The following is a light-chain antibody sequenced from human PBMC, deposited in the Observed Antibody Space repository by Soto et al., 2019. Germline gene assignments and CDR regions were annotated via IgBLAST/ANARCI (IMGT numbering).Light chain of an antibody. CDR1: SNDVGGCKY. CDR2: EVS. V-gene: IGLV2-14*01. Sequence: QSALTQPVSVSGSPGQSITISCTGTSNDVGGCKYVSWHQQHPGKAPKLMIYEVSNRPSGVSTRFSASRSGNTASLTISGLQAEDEADYYCSAYTSIKEVFGGGTTLTVL. J-gene: IGLJ2*01. CDR3: SAYTSIKEV.